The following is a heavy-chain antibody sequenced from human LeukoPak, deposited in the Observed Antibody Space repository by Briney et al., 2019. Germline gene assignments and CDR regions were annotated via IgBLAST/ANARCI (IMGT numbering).Heavy chain of an antibody. CDR1: GFTFSSYA. CDR3: AKDLAPYYDFWRGLGFDY. D-gene: IGHD3-3*01. V-gene: IGHV3-23*01. Sequence: GESLRLSCAASGFTFSSYAMSWVRQAPGKGLEWVSRISGSGDTSYADSVKGRFTISRDNSMNALYLQLSSLRAEDTAIYYCAKDLAPYYDFWRGLGFDYWGQGTLVTVSS. J-gene: IGHJ4*02. CDR2: ISGSGDT.